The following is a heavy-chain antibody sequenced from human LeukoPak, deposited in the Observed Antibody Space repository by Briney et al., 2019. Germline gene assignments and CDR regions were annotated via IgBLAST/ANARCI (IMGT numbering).Heavy chain of an antibody. J-gene: IGHJ4*02. CDR1: GGSISSYY. V-gene: IGHV4-59*01. Sequence: PSETLSLTCTVSGGSISSYYWSWIRQPPGKGLGWIGYIYYSGSTNYNPSLKSRVTISVDTSKNQFSLKLSSVTAADTAVYYCARAKYYYDSSGYYYWGQGTLVTVSS. CDR3: ARAKYYYDSSGYYY. CDR2: IYYSGST. D-gene: IGHD3-22*01.